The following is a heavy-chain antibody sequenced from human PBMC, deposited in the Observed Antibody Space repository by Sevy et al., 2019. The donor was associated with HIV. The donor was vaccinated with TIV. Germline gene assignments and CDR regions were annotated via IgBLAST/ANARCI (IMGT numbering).Heavy chain of an antibody. J-gene: IGHJ4*02. Sequence: ASVKVSCKASGYSFTGYYMHWVRQAPGQGLEWMGWINPNSGGTNYAQKFQGWVTMTRDTSISTAYMELSRLRSDDTAVYYCARAPYDNPYYFDYWGQGILVTVSS. CDR3: ARAPYDNPYYFDY. CDR2: INPNSGGT. D-gene: IGHD3-22*01. CDR1: GYSFTGYY. V-gene: IGHV1-2*04.